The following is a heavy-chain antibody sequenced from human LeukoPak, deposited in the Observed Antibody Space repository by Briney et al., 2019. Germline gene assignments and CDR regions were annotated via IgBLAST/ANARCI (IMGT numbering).Heavy chain of an antibody. D-gene: IGHD3-10*01. CDR3: ARPRVLGVISGLDY. CDR2: MYYSGST. V-gene: IGHV4-39*01. Sequence: TSETLSLTCTVSGDSISSSSYYWGWIRQPPGKGLEWIGSMYYSGSTYYNPSLTSRVTISVDTSKNQFSLKLSSVTAADTAVYYCARPRVLGVISGLDYWGQGILVTVSS. J-gene: IGHJ4*02. CDR1: GDSISSSSYY.